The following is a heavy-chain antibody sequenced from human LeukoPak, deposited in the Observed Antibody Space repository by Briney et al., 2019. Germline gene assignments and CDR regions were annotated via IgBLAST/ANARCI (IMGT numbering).Heavy chain of an antibody. D-gene: IGHD1-26*01. Sequence: GGSLRLSCAASGFTFSSYSMNWVRQAPGKGLEWVSYMRSSDNTIYYADSVRGRFTISRDDAKKSVYLQMNSLRAEDTAVYYCARHPDGSLSLDYWGQGTLVTVSS. CDR2: MRSSDNTI. CDR1: GFTFSSYS. V-gene: IGHV3-48*01. J-gene: IGHJ4*02. CDR3: ARHPDGSLSLDY.